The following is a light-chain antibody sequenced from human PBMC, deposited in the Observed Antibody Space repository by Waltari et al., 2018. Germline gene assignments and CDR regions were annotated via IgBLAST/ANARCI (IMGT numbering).Light chain of an antibody. Sequence: DIQMTQSPSTLSASVGDRVTITCRASQNINTWLAWHEQKPGKAPKLLIYKASSLESGVPSRFSGSGSGTEYTLTISSLQPDEFATYYCLQYNGEPRTFGQGTKVEVK. CDR1: QNINTW. CDR2: KAS. CDR3: LQYNGEPRT. V-gene: IGKV1-5*03. J-gene: IGKJ1*01.